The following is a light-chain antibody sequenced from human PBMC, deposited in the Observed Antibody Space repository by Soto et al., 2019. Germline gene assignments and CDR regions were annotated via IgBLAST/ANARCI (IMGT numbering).Light chain of an antibody. CDR1: TSDVGSYSL. Sequence: QSALTQPASVSGSPGQSITISCTGTTSDVGSYSLVSWYQQHPGKAPKLMIYEGTKRPSGVSNRFSCSKSGNTASLTISGLQAEDEADYYCFSYAGSATYVFGTGTKLTVL. V-gene: IGLV2-23*01. CDR3: FSYAGSATYV. J-gene: IGLJ1*01. CDR2: EGT.